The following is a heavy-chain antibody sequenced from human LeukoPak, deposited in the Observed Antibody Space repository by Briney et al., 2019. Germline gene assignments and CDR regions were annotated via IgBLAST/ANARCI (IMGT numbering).Heavy chain of an antibody. CDR2: IYWSGGSN. Sequence: GGSLRLSCAASGFTFSSYAMSWVRQAPGKGLEWVSGIYWSGGSNGYADSVKGGFTISRDNAKNSLYLQMNSLRAEDTALYYCARGDYYGSGSIGGDYWGQGTLVTVSS. J-gene: IGHJ4*02. CDR1: GFTFSSYA. D-gene: IGHD3-10*01. CDR3: ARGDYYGSGSIGGDY. V-gene: IGHV3-20*04.